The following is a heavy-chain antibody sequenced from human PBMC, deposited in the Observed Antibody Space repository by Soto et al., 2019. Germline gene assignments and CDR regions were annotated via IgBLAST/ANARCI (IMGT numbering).Heavy chain of an antibody. Sequence: QVQLVQSGAEVKKPGASVKVSCNASGYTFTSYDINWLRQATGQGLARMGWMNPHSGNTGYAQKFQGRVTMTRNTSISRAYMELSSLRSEDTAVYYCAGTPYCIRVDYWGQGTLVTVSS. D-gene: IGHD2-8*02. V-gene: IGHV1-8*01. CDR2: MNPHSGNT. J-gene: IGHJ4*02. CDR1: GYTFTSYD. CDR3: AGTPYCIRVDY.